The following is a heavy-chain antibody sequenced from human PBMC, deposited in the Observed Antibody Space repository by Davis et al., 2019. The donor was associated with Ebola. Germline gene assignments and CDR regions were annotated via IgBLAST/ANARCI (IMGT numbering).Heavy chain of an antibody. Sequence: AASVKVSCKASGYTFTSYGISWVRQAPGQGLEWMGGIIPIFGTANYAQKFQGRVTITADKSTSTAYMELSSLRSEDTAVYYCAREQYSGYEDYWGQGTLVTVSS. J-gene: IGHJ4*02. V-gene: IGHV1-69*06. CDR2: IIPIFGTA. CDR3: AREQYSGYEDY. CDR1: GYTFTSYG. D-gene: IGHD5-12*01.